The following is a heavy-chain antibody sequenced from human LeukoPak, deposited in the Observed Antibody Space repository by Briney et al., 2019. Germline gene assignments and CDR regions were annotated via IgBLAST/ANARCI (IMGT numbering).Heavy chain of an antibody. D-gene: IGHD4-23*01. J-gene: IGHJ4*02. CDR3: ARSGGVVSPDFGS. CDR1: GFTFGSYD. CDR2: IGTADET. Sequence: GGSLRLSCAASGFTFGSYDMHWVRQVPGKGLEWVSAIGTADETYYPASVKGRFIVSRENAKRSFYLQMNNLRAGDTAVYYCARSGGVVSPDFGSWGQGTLVTVSS. V-gene: IGHV3-13*01.